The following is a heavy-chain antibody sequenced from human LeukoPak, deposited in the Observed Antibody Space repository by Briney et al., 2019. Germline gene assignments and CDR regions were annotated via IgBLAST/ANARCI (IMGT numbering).Heavy chain of an antibody. Sequence: GASVKVSCKASGGTFSSYAISWVRQASGQGLEWMGGIIPIFGTANYAQKFQGRVTITADESTSTAYMELSSLRSEDTAVYYCAVLAVAGTTIDYWGQGTLVTVSS. V-gene: IGHV1-69*13. J-gene: IGHJ4*02. CDR3: AVLAVAGTTIDY. CDR1: GGTFSSYA. CDR2: IIPIFGTA. D-gene: IGHD6-19*01.